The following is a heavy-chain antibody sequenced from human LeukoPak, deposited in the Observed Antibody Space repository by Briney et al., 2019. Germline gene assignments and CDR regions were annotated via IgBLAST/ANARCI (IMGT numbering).Heavy chain of an antibody. Sequence: GGSLRLSCAASGFTFSSYGMHWVRQAPGKGLEWVAVIWYDGSNKYYADSVKGRFTISRDNSKNTLYLQMNSLRAEDTAVYYCARGPLNYDFDYWGQGTLVTVSS. CDR3: ARGPLNYDFDY. D-gene: IGHD3-16*01. V-gene: IGHV3-33*01. J-gene: IGHJ4*02. CDR2: IWYDGSNK. CDR1: GFTFSSYG.